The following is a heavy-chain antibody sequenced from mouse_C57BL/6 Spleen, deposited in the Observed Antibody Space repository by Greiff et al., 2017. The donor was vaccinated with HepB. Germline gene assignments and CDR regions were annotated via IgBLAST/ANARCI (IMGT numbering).Heavy chain of an antibody. CDR3: ARDFPYYYGSSQRYFDV. J-gene: IGHJ1*03. Sequence: EVQVVESGGGLVKPGGSLKLSCAASGFTFSSYAMSWVRQTPEKRLEWVATISDGGSYTYYPDNVKGRFTISRDNAKNNLYLQMSHLKSEDTAMYYCARDFPYYYGSSQRYFDVWGRGTTVTVSS. CDR1: GFTFSSYA. CDR2: ISDGGSYT. V-gene: IGHV5-4*01. D-gene: IGHD1-1*01.